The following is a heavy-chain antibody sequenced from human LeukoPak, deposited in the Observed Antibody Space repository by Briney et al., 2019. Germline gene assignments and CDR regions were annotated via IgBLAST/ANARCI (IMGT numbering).Heavy chain of an antibody. CDR2: ISSDEINE. D-gene: IGHD1-26*01. V-gene: IGHV3-30*03. J-gene: IGHJ3*02. CDR3: ASQWELDAFDI. CDR1: GFSFRSYG. Sequence: GGSLRLSCAASGFSFRSYGMHWVRQAPGKGLEWVAVISSDEINEYYADSVKGRFTISRDNSKNTLYLQINSLRGEDTAVYYCASQWELDAFDIWGQGTMVTVSS.